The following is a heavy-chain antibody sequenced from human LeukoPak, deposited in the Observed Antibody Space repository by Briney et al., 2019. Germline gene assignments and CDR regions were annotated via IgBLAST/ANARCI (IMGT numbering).Heavy chain of an antibody. V-gene: IGHV3-23*01. CDR3: AKGLTHRDWYFDY. J-gene: IGHJ4*02. CDR2: ISGSGGST. CDR1: GFTFSSYA. D-gene: IGHD1-14*01. Sequence: HAGGSLRLSCAASGFTFSSYAVSWVRQAPGKGLEWVSAISGSGGSTYYADSVKGRFTISGDNSKNTLYLQMNSLRAEDTAVYYCAKGLTHRDWYFDYWGQGTLVTVSS.